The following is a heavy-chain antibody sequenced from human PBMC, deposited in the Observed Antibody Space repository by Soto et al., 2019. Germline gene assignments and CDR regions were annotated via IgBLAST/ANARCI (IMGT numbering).Heavy chain of an antibody. V-gene: IGHV1-69*13. D-gene: IGHD6-19*01. CDR2: IIPIFGTA. Sequence: SVKVSCKASGGTFSSYAISWVRQAPGQGLEWMGGIIPIFGTANYAQKFQGRVTITADESTSTAYMELSSLRSEDTAVYYCARGSSSGWYGDWFDPWGQGTQVTASS. CDR3: ARGSSSGWYGDWFDP. CDR1: GGTFSSYA. J-gene: IGHJ5*02.